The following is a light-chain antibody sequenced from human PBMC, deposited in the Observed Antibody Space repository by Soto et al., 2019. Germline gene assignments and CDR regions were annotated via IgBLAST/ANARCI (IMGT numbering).Light chain of an antibody. CDR3: QQYGSSLIT. CDR1: QSISSNQ. CDR2: VAS. J-gene: IGKJ5*01. V-gene: IGKV3-20*01. Sequence: EIVLTQSPGTLSLSPGERATLSCRASQSISSNQLAWYKQKPGQAPRLLIYVASNRASGIPYRFSGSGSGTDFTLTNSKLEPEDFAVYYCQQYGSSLITFGHGTRLEIK.